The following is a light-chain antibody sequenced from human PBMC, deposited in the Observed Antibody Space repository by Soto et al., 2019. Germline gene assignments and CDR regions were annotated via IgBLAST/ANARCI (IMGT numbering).Light chain of an antibody. CDR3: QHYGSSPLT. CDR2: GAS. V-gene: IGKV3-20*01. CDR1: QSVSSSY. J-gene: IGKJ4*01. Sequence: EIVLTQSPVTLSLSPGERATLSCRTSQSVSSSYLTWYQQKPGQAPRLLVCGASSRATGISDRFSGSGSGTDFTLTISRLEPEDFGVYYCQHYGSSPLTFGGGTKVEIK.